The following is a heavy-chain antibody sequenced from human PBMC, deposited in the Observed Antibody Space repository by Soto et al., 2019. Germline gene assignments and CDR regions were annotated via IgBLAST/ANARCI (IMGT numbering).Heavy chain of an antibody. CDR2: IIPILGIA. J-gene: IGHJ6*02. V-gene: IGHV1-69*02. CDR1: GGSFSSYT. Sequence: SVKVSCKASGGSFSSYTISWVRQAPGQGLEWMGRIIPILGIANYAQKFQGRVTITADKSTSTAYMELSSLRSEDTAVYYCARALATPNYYYGMDVWGQGTTVTVSS. D-gene: IGHD1-26*01. CDR3: ARALATPNYYYGMDV.